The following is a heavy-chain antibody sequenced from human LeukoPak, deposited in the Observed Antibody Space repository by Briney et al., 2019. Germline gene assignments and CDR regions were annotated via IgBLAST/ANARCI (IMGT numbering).Heavy chain of an antibody. V-gene: IGHV3-23*01. J-gene: IGHJ4*02. CDR3: ARDPIAHYYGSGHDY. D-gene: IGHD3-10*01. CDR2: ISGSGGGT. Sequence: GGSLRLSCAASGFTFSSYAMNWVRQAPGKGLEWVSAISGSGGGTYFADSVKGRFTISRDNSKNTLFLQMNSLRAEDTAIYYCARDPIAHYYGSGHDYWGQGTLVTVSS. CDR1: GFTFSSYA.